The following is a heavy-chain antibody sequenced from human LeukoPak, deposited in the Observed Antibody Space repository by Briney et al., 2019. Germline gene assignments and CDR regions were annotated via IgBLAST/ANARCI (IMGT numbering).Heavy chain of an antibody. CDR2: IIPILGIA. CDR1: GGTFGSYA. Sequence: GASVKVSCKASGGTFGSYAISWVRQAPGQGLEWMGRIIPILGIANYAQKFPGRVTITADKSTSTAYMELSSLRSEDTAVYYCARVFGPNGYYFDYWGQGTLVTVSS. CDR3: ARVFGPNGYYFDY. D-gene: IGHD2-8*01. V-gene: IGHV1-69*04. J-gene: IGHJ4*02.